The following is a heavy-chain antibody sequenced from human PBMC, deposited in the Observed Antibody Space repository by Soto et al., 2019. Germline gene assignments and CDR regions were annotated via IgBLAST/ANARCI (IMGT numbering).Heavy chain of an antibody. CDR1: GASISSGDYY. J-gene: IGHJ4*02. Sequence: SETLSLTCTVSGASISSGDYYWSWIRQPPGKGLEWIGYIYHSGSTYYNPSLKSRVTISVDTSKNQFSLKLSSVTAADTAVYYCARAPFLEWLPSYFDYWGQGTLVTVSS. D-gene: IGHD3-3*01. V-gene: IGHV4-30-4*01. CDR2: IYHSGST. CDR3: ARAPFLEWLPSYFDY.